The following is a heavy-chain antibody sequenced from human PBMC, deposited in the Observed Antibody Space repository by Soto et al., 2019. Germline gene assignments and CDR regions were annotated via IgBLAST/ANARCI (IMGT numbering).Heavy chain of an antibody. V-gene: IGHV3-53*01. D-gene: IGHD4-17*01. CDR2: IYTDGRT. Sequence: EVQLVESGGGLIQPGGSLRLSCAASGFAVNVNYMTWVRQAPGKGLEWVSFIYTDGRTFYVDSVKGRFTISRDDSENTVYLQLNGLRVEDTAVYYCARDPAVTTDYGLDVWGQGTTVTVSS. CDR3: ARDPAVTTDYGLDV. J-gene: IGHJ6*02. CDR1: GFAVNVNY.